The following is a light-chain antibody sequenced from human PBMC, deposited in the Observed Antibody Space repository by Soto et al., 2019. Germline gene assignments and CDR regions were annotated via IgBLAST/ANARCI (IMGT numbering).Light chain of an antibody. CDR2: GAY. J-gene: IGKJ3*01. CDR1: QSISSY. V-gene: IGKV1-39*01. Sequence: DIQMTQSPSSLSASVGDRVTITCRASQSISSYVNWYQQKPGKAPKLLISGAYSLQSGVPSRFSGSESGTDFTLTISSLQPDDFATYYCQQSYTTPHPFGPGTKVEIK. CDR3: QQSYTTPHP.